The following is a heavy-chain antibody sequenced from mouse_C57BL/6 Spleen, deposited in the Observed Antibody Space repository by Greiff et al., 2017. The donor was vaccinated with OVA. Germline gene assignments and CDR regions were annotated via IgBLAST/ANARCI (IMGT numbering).Heavy chain of an antibody. J-gene: IGHJ2*01. V-gene: IGHV1-50*01. D-gene: IGHD1-1*01. Sequence: QVQLKQPGAELVKPGASVKLSCKASGYTFTSYWMQWVKQRPGQGLEWIGEIDPSDSYTNYNQKFKGKATLTVDTSSSTAYMQLSSLTSEDSAVYYCARGSLFITTVVAKGYFDYWGQGTTLTVSS. CDR3: ARGSLFITTVVAKGYFDY. CDR1: GYTFTSYW. CDR2: IDPSDSYT.